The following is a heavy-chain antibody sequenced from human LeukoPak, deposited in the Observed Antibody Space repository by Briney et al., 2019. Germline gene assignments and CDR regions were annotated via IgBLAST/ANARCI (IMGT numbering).Heavy chain of an antibody. CDR2: IKQDGSEK. D-gene: IGHD4-23*01. CDR1: GLTLSNYW. Sequence: PGGSLRLSCAASGLTLSNYWMTWVRQAPGKGPEGVANIKQDGSEKNYEDSVKGRFTISRDNAKNSLYLQMNNLRAEDTAVYYCARVHGGNSPFYWGQGTLVTVSS. CDR3: ARVHGGNSPFY. V-gene: IGHV3-7*01. J-gene: IGHJ4*02.